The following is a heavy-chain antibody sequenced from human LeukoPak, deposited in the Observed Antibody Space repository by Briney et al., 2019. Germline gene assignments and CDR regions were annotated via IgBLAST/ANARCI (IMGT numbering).Heavy chain of an antibody. Sequence: GGSLRLSCAASGFTFSSYAMSWVRQAPGKGLEWVSAISGSGDITYYADSVKGRFTISRDNSKNTLYLQMNSLRAEDTAVYYCAKGVRPTARIYGMDVWGQGTTVTVSS. CDR3: AKGVRPTARIYGMDV. CDR2: ISGSGDIT. CDR1: GFTFSSYA. V-gene: IGHV3-23*01. J-gene: IGHJ6*02. D-gene: IGHD3-10*01.